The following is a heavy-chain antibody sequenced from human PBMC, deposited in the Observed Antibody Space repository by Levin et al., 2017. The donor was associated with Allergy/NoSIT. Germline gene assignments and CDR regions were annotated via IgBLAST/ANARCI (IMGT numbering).Heavy chain of an antibody. V-gene: IGHV3-30*18. D-gene: IGHD1-14*01. CDR3: AKARGGIDNSNHHFDF. Sequence: GESLKISCAASGFTFSSYDMHWVRQAPGKGLEWVAVISYDGSNKYYADSVNGRFTISRDNSKNTLFLQMNSLRTEDTAVFYCAKARGGIDNSNHHFDFWGQGTLLTVSS. CDR2: ISYDGSNK. J-gene: IGHJ4*02. CDR1: GFTFSSYD.